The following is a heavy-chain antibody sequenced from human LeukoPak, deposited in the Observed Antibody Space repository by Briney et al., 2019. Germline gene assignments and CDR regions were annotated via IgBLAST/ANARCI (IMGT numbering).Heavy chain of an antibody. CDR3: ANGLTPDV. V-gene: IGHV3-33*06. CDR2: IWYDGSNK. Sequence: GGSLRLSCAASGFTFSSYGMHWARQAPGKGLEWVSVIWYDGSNKYYADSVKGRFTISRDNSKNTLYLQMNSLRAEDTAVYYCANGLTPDVWGKGTTVTVSS. J-gene: IGHJ6*04. CDR1: GFTFSSYG.